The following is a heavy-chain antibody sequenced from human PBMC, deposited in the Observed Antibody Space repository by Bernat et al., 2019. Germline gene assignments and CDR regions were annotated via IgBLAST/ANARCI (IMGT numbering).Heavy chain of an antibody. CDR1: GFTFSSSG. CDR3: AGDRAGQRPGEQQVVRWFDP. J-gene: IGHJ5*02. Sequence: QVHLVESGGGVVQPGRSLRLSCAASGFTFSSSGMHWVRQAPGKGLEWLSVIWYDGSKIYYADSVKGRFTVSRDNSKNTFYLEMNSLRAEDTAVYYWAGDRAGQRPGEQQVVRWFDPWGQGTLVTVS. CDR2: IWYDGSKI. D-gene: IGHD6-13*01. V-gene: IGHV3-33*01.